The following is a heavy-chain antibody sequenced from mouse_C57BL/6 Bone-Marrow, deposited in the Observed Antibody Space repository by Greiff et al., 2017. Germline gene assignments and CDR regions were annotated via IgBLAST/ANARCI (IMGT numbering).Heavy chain of an antibody. CDR1: GFTFSSYT. Sequence: DVHLVESGGGLVKPGGSLKLSCAASGFTFSSYTMSWVRQTPEKRLQWVAAISGGGGNTYYPDSVKGRFTISRDNDKNILYLQMSSLRSEDTALYYCSRQVTTVLATKYFDVWGTGPTVTVSS. CDR2: ISGGGGNT. V-gene: IGHV5-9*01. CDR3: SRQVTTVLATKYFDV. D-gene: IGHD1-1*01. J-gene: IGHJ1*03.